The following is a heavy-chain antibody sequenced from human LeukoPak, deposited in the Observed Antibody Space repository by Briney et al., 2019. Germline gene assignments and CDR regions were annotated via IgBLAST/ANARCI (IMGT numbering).Heavy chain of an antibody. CDR3: AGELGGYYDY. J-gene: IGHJ4*02. D-gene: IGHD3-22*01. Sequence: GGSLRPSCAASGFTFSSYEMNWVRQAPGKGLEWVSYISSSGSTIYYADSVKGRFTISRDNAKNSLYLQMNSLRAEDTAVYYCAGELGGYYDYWGQGTLVTVSS. V-gene: IGHV3-48*03. CDR1: GFTFSSYE. CDR2: ISSSGSTI.